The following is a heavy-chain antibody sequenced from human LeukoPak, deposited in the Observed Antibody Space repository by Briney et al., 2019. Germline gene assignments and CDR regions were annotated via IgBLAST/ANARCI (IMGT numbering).Heavy chain of an antibody. D-gene: IGHD3-10*01. J-gene: IGHJ6*03. CDR3: ARDKGDYYYYYMDV. Sequence: GGSLRLSCTASGFSFSNYGMYWVRQAPGKGLEWVAVISYDGSDRYYADSVKGRFTISRDNSKNTLYLQINSLRAEDTAVYYCARDKGDYYYYYMDVWGKGTTVTVSS. CDR2: ISYDGSDR. V-gene: IGHV3-30*03. CDR1: GFSFSNYG.